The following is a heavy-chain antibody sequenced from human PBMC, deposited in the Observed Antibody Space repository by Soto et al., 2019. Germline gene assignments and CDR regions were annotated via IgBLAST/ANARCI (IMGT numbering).Heavy chain of an antibody. CDR1: GFTFSSYA. J-gene: IGHJ5*02. CDR2: ISGSGGYT. V-gene: IGHV3-23*01. CDR3: AKGRLAALFDP. Sequence: GGSLRLSCAASGFTFSSYAMSWVRQAPGKGLEWVSAISGSGGYTYYADSVKGRFTISRDNSKNTLYLQMNSLRAEDTAVYYYAKGRLAALFDPWGQGTLVTVSS.